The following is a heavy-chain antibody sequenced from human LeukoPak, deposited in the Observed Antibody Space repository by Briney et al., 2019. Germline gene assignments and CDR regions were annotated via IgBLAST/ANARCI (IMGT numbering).Heavy chain of an antibody. CDR2: VDPDDGET. CDR1: GYTLTELS. V-gene: IGHV1-24*01. CDR3: ATEGRRFGSLFLTNWFDP. D-gene: IGHD3-10*01. J-gene: IGHJ5*02. Sequence: ASVKVSCKGSGYTLTELSMNWVRQAPGEGLEWMGGVDPDDGETIYAQKFQGRVTMTEDTSTDTAYMELSSLRSEDTAVYYCATEGRRFGSLFLTNWFDPWGQGTLVTVSS.